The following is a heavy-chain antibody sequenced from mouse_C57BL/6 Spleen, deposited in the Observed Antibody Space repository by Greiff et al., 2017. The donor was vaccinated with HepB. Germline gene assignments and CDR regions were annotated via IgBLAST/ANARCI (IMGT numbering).Heavy chain of an antibody. V-gene: IGHV14-4*01. Sequence: VQLKQSGAELVRPGASVKLSCTASGFNIKDDYMHWVKQRPEQGLEWIGWIDPENGDTEYASKFQGKATITADTSSNTAYLQLSSLTSEDTAVYYCTTSGTNAMDYWGQGTSVTVSS. CDR1: GFNIKDDY. CDR3: TTSGTNAMDY. CDR2: IDPENGDT. D-gene: IGHD4-1*01. J-gene: IGHJ4*01.